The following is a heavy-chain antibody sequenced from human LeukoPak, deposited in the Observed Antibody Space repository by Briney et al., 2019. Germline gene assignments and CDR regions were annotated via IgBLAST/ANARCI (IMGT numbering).Heavy chain of an antibody. Sequence: SVKVSCKASGGTFSSYAISWVRQAPGQGLEWMGGIIPIFGTANYAQKFQGRVTITADESTSTAYMELSSLRSEDTAVYYCARDESRYYYDSSGYYPPHFDYWGQGTLVTVSS. D-gene: IGHD3-22*01. CDR2: IIPIFGTA. CDR1: GGTFSSYA. J-gene: IGHJ4*02. V-gene: IGHV1-69*13. CDR3: ARDESRYYYDSSGYYPPHFDY.